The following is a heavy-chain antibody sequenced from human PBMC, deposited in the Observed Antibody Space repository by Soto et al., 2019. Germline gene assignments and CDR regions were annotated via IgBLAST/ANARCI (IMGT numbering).Heavy chain of an antibody. CDR3: ATSNWLYP. CDR2: IYYSGST. Sequence: SETLSLTCTVSGGSISSRGYYWGWIRQPPGKGLEWIGTIYYSGSTYYNPSLKSRVTISVDTSKNQFSLKLSSVTAADTAVYYCATSNWLYPWGQGTLVTVSS. J-gene: IGHJ5*02. V-gene: IGHV4-39*01. CDR1: GGSISSRGYY.